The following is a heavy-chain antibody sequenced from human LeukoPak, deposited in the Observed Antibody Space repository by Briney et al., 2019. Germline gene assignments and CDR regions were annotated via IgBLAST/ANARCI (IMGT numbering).Heavy chain of an antibody. D-gene: IGHD5-24*01. V-gene: IGHV3-48*01. Sequence: GGSLRLSCAASGFTFSDYSMNWGRQAPGKGLEWISYIGIDSGNTNYADSVKGRFTISGDKAKNSLYLQMNSLRVEETAVYYCARDYKYAFDNWGQGTLVTVSS. CDR3: ARDYKYAFDN. CDR2: IGIDSGNT. CDR1: GFTFSDYS. J-gene: IGHJ4*02.